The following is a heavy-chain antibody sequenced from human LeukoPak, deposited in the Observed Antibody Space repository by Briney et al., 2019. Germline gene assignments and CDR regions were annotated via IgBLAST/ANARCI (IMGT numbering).Heavy chain of an antibody. CDR2: ISAYNGNT. D-gene: IGHD3-22*01. CDR3: ARDPSIGGWYYYYGMDV. CDR1: GYTFTSYG. V-gene: IGHV1-18*01. Sequence: GASVKVSCKASGYTFTSYGISWVRQAPGQGLEWMGWISAYNGNTNYAQKLQGRVTMTTVTSTSTAYMELRSLRSDDTAVYYCARDPSIGGWYYYYGMDVWGQGTTVTVSS. J-gene: IGHJ6*02.